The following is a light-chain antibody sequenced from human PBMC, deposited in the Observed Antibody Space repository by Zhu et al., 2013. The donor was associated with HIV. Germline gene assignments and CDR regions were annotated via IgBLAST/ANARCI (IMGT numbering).Light chain of an antibody. V-gene: IGLV1-40*01. CDR1: SSDIGAGYD. CDR2: GNN. Sequence: QSVLTQPPSVSGAPGQRVTISCTGSSSDIGAGYDAYWYQQLPGTAPRLLIYGNNNRPSGVPDRFSGSKSGTSATLGITGLQTGDEADYYCGTWDSSLSVWVFGGGTKLTVL. J-gene: IGLJ3*02. CDR3: GTWDSSLSVWV.